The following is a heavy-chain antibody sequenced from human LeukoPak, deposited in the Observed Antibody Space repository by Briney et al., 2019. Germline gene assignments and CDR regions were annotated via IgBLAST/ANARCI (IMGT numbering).Heavy chain of an antibody. J-gene: IGHJ6*02. D-gene: IGHD3-3*02. Sequence: SQTLSLTCAMSGDSVSRNSAAWNWIRQSPSRGLEWLGRTYYTSKWFNDYAVSLRSRITVNPDTSKNQFSLQLSSVTPEDTAVYYCARGRHFYYGMDVWGQGTTVTVSS. CDR3: ARGRHFYYGMDV. V-gene: IGHV6-1*01. CDR2: TYYTSKWFN. CDR1: GDSVSRNSAA.